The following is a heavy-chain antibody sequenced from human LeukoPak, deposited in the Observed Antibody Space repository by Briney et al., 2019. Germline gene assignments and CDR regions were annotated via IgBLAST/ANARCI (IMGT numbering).Heavy chain of an antibody. Sequence: PGRSLGLSCAASGFTFGDYAMLWVRQPPGRGREWGSGISWNSGSIRYADSVKGRFTISRDNAKNSLYLQMNSLRAEDTALYYCAKGRSSSWLRLFDYWGQGTLVTVSS. J-gene: IGHJ4*02. CDR3: AKGRSSSWLRLFDY. D-gene: IGHD6-13*01. CDR2: ISWNSGSI. CDR1: GFTFGDYA. V-gene: IGHV3-9*01.